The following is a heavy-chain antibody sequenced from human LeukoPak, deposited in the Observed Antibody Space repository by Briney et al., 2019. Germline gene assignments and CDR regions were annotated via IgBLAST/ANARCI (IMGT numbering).Heavy chain of an antibody. CDR2: IYYSGST. V-gene: IGHV4-30-4*08. Sequence: LRLSCAVSGFTVTNDYMNWIRQPPGKGLEWIGYIYYSGSTYYNPSLKSRVTISVDTSKNQFSLKLSSVTAADTAVYYCARDRVDILTGYRGGYYYYGMDVWGQGTTVTVSS. D-gene: IGHD3-9*01. CDR1: GFTVTNDY. J-gene: IGHJ6*02. CDR3: ARDRVDILTGYRGGYYYYGMDV.